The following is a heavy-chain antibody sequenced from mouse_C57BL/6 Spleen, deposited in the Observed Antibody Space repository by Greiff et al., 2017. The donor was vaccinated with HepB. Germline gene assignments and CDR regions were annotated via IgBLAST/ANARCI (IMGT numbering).Heavy chain of an antibody. V-gene: IGHV1-7*01. CDR1: GYTFTSYW. CDR2: INPSSGYT. CDR3: ARARGNYDYAMDY. Sequence: QVHVKQSGAELAKPGASVKLSCKASGYTFTSYWMHWVKQRPGQGLEWIGYINPSSGYTKYNQKFKDKATLTADKSSSTAYMQLSSLTYEDSAVYYCARARGNYDYAMDYWGQGTSVTVSS. D-gene: IGHD2-1*01. J-gene: IGHJ4*01.